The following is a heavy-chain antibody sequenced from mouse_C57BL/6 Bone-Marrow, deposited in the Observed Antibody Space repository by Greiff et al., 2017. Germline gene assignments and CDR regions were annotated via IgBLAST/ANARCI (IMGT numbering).Heavy chain of an antibody. CDR1: GFSLTSYG. Sequence: VKLVESGPGLVQPSQSLSITCTVSGFSLTSYGVHWVRQPPGKGLEWLGVIWSGGSTDYNAAFISRLSISKDNSKSQVFFKMNSLQADDTAIYYCAKRYYGSYYYAMDYWGQGTSVTVSS. CDR3: AKRYYGSYYYAMDY. V-gene: IGHV2-4*01. CDR2: IWSGGST. D-gene: IGHD1-1*01. J-gene: IGHJ4*01.